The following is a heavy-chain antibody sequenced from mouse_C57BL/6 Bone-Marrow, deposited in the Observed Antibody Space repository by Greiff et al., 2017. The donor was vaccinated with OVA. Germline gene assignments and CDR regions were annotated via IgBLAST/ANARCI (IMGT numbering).Heavy chain of an antibody. Sequence: EVQLQQSGAELVRPGASVKLSCTASGFNIKDDYMHWVKQRPEQGLEWIGWIDPENGDTEYASKFQGKATITADTSSNTAYLQLSSLTSEDTAVYYCTLLLYYYGSSSYYYAMDYWGQGTSVTVSS. CDR1: GFNIKDDY. J-gene: IGHJ4*01. CDR2: IDPENGDT. V-gene: IGHV14-4*01. D-gene: IGHD1-1*01. CDR3: TLLLYYYGSSSYYYAMDY.